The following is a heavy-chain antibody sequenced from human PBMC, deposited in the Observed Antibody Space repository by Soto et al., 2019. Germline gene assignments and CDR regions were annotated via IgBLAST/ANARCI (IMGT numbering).Heavy chain of an antibody. Sequence: ASVKVSCKASGYTFTGYYMHWVRQAPGQGLEWMGWINPNSGGTNYAQKFQGRVTMTRDTSISTAYMELSRLRSDDTAVYYCARDGVLRYGNITYYYYGMDVWGQGTTVTV. CDR1: GYTFTGYY. D-gene: IGHD3-9*01. J-gene: IGHJ6*02. CDR3: ARDGVLRYGNITYYYYGMDV. V-gene: IGHV1-2*02. CDR2: INPNSGGT.